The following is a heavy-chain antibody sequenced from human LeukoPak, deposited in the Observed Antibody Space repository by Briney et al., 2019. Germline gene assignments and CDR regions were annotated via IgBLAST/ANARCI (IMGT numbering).Heavy chain of an antibody. J-gene: IGHJ4*02. CDR1: GGSISSYY. CDR3: ARGRGLLWLGELLYYYFDY. CDR2: IYYSGST. V-gene: IGHV4-59*01. Sequence: PSETLSLTCTVSGGSISSYYWSWIRQPPGKGLEWIGYIYYSGSTNYNPSLKSRVTISVDTSKNQFSLKLSSVTAADTAVYYCARGRGLLWLGELLYYYFDYWGQGTLVTVSS. D-gene: IGHD3-10*01.